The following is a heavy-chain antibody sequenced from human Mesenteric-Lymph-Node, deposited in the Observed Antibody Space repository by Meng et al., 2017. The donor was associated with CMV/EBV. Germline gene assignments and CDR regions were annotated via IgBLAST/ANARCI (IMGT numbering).Heavy chain of an antibody. V-gene: IGHV3-11*04. D-gene: IGHD3-3*01. CDR1: GFTLSDYY. CDR2: ISSSGTTI. Sequence: GESLKISCAASGFTLSDYYMNWIRQAPGKGLESVSYISSSGTTIYYADSVKGRFTISRDNAKNSLFLQMNSLRAEDTAVYYCAKLHDFWSGSYFDYWGQGTLVTVSS. J-gene: IGHJ4*02. CDR3: AKLHDFWSGSYFDY.